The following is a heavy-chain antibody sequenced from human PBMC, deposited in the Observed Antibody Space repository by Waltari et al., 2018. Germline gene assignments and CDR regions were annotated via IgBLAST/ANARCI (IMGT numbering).Heavy chain of an antibody. CDR3: ARDVPNGYFDY. D-gene: IGHD1-1*01. J-gene: IGHJ4*02. CDR2: INQDGRDK. Sequence: EVHLVQSGGGLIQPGGSLRLSCGVSGFHFKNYWMTWVRQAPGKGLEWVANINQDGRDKNYVDSVEGRFTISRDNAQNSVYLQMNSLRAEDTAVYYCARDVPNGYFDYWGSGTLVTVSS. CDR1: GFHFKNYW. V-gene: IGHV3-7*01.